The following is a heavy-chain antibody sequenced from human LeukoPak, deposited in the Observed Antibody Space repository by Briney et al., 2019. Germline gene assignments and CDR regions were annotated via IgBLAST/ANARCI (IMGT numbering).Heavy chain of an antibody. D-gene: IGHD3-9*01. CDR3: ATDSKYDMDYYYGMDV. CDR2: FDPEDGET. CDR1: GGSFNRYA. Sequence: EASVKVSCKASGGSFNRYAISWVRQAPGKGLEWMGGFDPEDGETIYAQKFQGRVTMTEDTSTDTAYMELSSLRSEDTAVYYCATDSKYDMDYYYGMDVWGQGTTVTVSS. J-gene: IGHJ6*02. V-gene: IGHV1-24*01.